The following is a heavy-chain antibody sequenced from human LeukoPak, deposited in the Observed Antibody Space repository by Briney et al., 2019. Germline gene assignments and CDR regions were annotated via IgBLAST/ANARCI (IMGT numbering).Heavy chain of an antibody. CDR1: GFTFSDYY. CDR3: AKAPLGLIVPAAS. Sequence: KSGGSLRLSCAASGFTFSDYYVTWIRQAPGKGLEWVSYISSSGSAIYYADSVKGRFAISRDNAKNSLYLQMNSLRAEDTAVYYCAKAPLGLIVPAASWGQGTLVTVSS. CDR2: ISSSGSAI. V-gene: IGHV3-11*04. D-gene: IGHD2-2*01. J-gene: IGHJ5*02.